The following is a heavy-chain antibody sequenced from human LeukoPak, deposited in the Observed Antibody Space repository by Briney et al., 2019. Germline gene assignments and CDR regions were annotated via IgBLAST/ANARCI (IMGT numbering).Heavy chain of an antibody. Sequence: GGSLRLSCAAYGFSLTGYWMSWVCQAPGKGLEWVARLHADGNEKYFVHSVKGRFTVSRDNAKNSLYLQMNSLRVEDTAAYYCARGGYSFDYLGQGTLVTVSS. V-gene: IGHV3-7*01. D-gene: IGHD5-12*01. CDR2: LHADGNEK. CDR3: ARGGYSFDY. J-gene: IGHJ4*02. CDR1: GFSLTGYW.